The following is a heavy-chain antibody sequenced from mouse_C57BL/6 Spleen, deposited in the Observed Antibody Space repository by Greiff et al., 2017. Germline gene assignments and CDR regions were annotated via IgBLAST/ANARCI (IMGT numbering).Heavy chain of an antibody. CDR2: INPSTGGT. CDR1: GYSLTGYY. Sequence: VQLQQSGPELVKPGASVKISCKASGYSLTGYYMNWVKQSPEKSLEWIGEINPSTGGTTYNQKFKAKATLTVDKSSSTAYMQLKSLTSEDSAVYYCARDGNYDYWGQGTTLTVSS. CDR3: ARDGNYDY. V-gene: IGHV1-42*01. D-gene: IGHD2-1*01. J-gene: IGHJ2*01.